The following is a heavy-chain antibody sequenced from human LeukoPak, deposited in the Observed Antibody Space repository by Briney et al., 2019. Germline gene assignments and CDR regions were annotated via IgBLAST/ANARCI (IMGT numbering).Heavy chain of an antibody. CDR2: IYYSGST. Sequence: SETLSLTCTVSGDSISSYYWSWIRQPPGKGLEWIGYIYYSGSTNYNPSLKSRVTISVDTSKNQFSLKLSSVTAADTAVYYCARDTYYCSSTSCPYYYYYYMDVWGKGTTVTVSS. CDR3: ARDTYYCSSTSCPYYYYYYMDV. D-gene: IGHD2-2*01. CDR1: GDSISSYY. J-gene: IGHJ6*03. V-gene: IGHV4-59*01.